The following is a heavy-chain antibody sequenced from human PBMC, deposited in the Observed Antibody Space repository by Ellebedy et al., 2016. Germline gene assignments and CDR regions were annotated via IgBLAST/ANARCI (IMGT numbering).Heavy chain of an antibody. D-gene: IGHD3-16*01. CDR1: GYTFTSYD. V-gene: IGHV1-2*02. Sequence: ASVKVSXXASGYTFTSYDINWVRQATGQGLEWMGWINPTSGVTDYAQEFQGRVTMTRDTSISTAYMELSRLRSDDTAVYYCARPRRGAMLFDYWGQGTLVTVSS. J-gene: IGHJ4*02. CDR2: INPTSGVT. CDR3: ARPRRGAMLFDY.